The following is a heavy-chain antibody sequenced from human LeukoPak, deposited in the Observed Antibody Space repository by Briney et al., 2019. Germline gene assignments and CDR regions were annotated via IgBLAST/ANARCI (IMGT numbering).Heavy chain of an antibody. D-gene: IGHD3/OR15-3a*01. V-gene: IGHV3-23*01. Sequence: GGSLRLSCTASRFTFRRYEMSWVRQSPGKGLEWVSGISGSGDRTYYADSVKGRFTISRDNSKNTLYLQMNSLRAEDTAVYYCVKEGPRGLAFDIWGQGTMVTVSS. CDR3: VKEGPRGLAFDI. CDR1: RFTFRRYE. J-gene: IGHJ3*02. CDR2: ISGSGDRT.